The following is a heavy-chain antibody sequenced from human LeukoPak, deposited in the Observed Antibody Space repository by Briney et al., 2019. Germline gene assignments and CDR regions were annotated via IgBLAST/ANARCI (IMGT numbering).Heavy chain of an antibody. CDR3: ARARREMVDY. V-gene: IGHV4-38-2*02. CDR2: IYHSGST. Sequence: PSETLSLTCTVSGYSISSGYYWGWIRQPPGKGLEWIGSIYHSGSTYYNPSLKSRVTISVVTSKNQFSLKLSSVTAADTAVYYCARARREMVDYWGQGTLVTVSS. J-gene: IGHJ4*02. CDR1: GYSISSGYY. D-gene: IGHD5-24*01.